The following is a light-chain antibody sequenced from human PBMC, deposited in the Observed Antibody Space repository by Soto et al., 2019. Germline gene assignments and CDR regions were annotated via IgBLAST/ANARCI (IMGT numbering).Light chain of an antibody. CDR1: QSVSSNY. CDR2: GAS. Sequence: NGLSQSPGTLSLSQLERSTLSCLSVQSVSSNYLAWYQQKPGQAPRLLIYGASSRATGIPDRFSGSGSGTEFTLTISRLEPEDFAMYYRQQYGRSPLTFGGGTKVDIK. CDR3: QQYGRSPLT. V-gene: IGKV3-20*01. J-gene: IGKJ4*01.